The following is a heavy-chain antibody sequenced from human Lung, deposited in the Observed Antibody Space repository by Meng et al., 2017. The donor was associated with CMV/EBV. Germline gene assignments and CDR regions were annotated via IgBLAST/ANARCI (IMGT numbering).Heavy chain of an antibody. CDR2: ISSTSRYI. CDR3: AGAFRGGYYTNDY. V-gene: IGHV3-21*01. Sequence: TCXTSGFTFSSYSMNWVRQAPGKGLEWVSFISSTSRYIFYADSVKGRFTISRDNAKNSVYIQMNSLRVEDTAVYYCAGAFRGGYYTNDYWGQGTLVTVSS. CDR1: GFTFSSYS. D-gene: IGHD3-3*01. J-gene: IGHJ4*02.